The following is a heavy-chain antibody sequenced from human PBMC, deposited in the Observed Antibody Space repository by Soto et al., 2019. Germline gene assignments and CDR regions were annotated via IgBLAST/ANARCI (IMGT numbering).Heavy chain of an antibody. CDR1: GYSFTNYH. CDR2: INPSGGSR. D-gene: IGHD4-17*01. CDR3: ARDRAYGEHTYWFDP. J-gene: IGHJ5*02. Sequence: ASVKVSCKASGYSFTNYHIHWVRQAPGQGLEWMGIINPSGGSRSYAQKFQGRVTMTRDTSTSTVYMELSSLRSEDTAVYYCARDRAYGEHTYWFDPWGQGTLVTGS. V-gene: IGHV1-46*01.